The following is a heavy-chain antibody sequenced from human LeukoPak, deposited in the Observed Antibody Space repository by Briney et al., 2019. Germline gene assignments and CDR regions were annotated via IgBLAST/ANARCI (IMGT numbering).Heavy chain of an antibody. CDR2: IKQDGSEK. V-gene: IGHV3-7*01. CDR1: GFIFNNYW. Sequence: GGSLRLSCAASGFIFNNYWMSWVRQAPGKGLEWVANIKQDGSEKYYVDSVKGRFTISRDNAKNSLCLQMNSLRAEDTAVYYCAKDGVRYCSSTSCYTFFDYWGQGTLVTVSS. J-gene: IGHJ4*02. D-gene: IGHD2-2*02. CDR3: AKDGVRYCSSTSCYTFFDY.